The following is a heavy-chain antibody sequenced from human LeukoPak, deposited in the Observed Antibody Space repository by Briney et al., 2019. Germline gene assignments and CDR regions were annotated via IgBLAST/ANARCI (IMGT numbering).Heavy chain of an antibody. J-gene: IGHJ4*02. Sequence: SETLSLTCAVSGYSISSGYYWGWFRQPPGKGLEWIGSFYHSGSTYYNPSLKSRFTISVDTSKNQFSLKLSSVTAADTAVYYCASRINCSSTSCYVGGFDYWGQGTLLTVSS. V-gene: IGHV4-38-2*01. CDR2: FYHSGST. D-gene: IGHD2-2*01. CDR1: GYSISSGYY. CDR3: ASRINCSSTSCYVGGFDY.